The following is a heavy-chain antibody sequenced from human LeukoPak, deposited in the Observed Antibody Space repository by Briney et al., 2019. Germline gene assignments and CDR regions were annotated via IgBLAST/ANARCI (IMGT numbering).Heavy chain of an antibody. D-gene: IGHD3-10*01. CDR3: ARETGSGNYYNGYYYYYYMDV. CDR2: IYYSGST. J-gene: IGHJ6*03. V-gene: IGHV4-39*07. Sequence: SETLSLTCTVSGGSISRSSYYWGWIRQPPGKGLECIGSIYYSGSTYYNPSLKSRVTISVDTSKNQFSLKLSSVTAADTAVYYCARETGSGNYYNGYYYYYYMDVWGKGTTVTTSS. CDR1: GGSISRSSYY.